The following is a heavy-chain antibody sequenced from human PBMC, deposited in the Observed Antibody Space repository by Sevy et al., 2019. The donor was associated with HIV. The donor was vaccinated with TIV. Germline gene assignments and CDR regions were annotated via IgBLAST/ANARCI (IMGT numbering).Heavy chain of an antibody. J-gene: IGHJ6*03. CDR3: ARDGDGYSGILLQYYMDV. V-gene: IGHV3-30-3*01. D-gene: IGHD5-12*01. Sequence: GGSLRLSCAASGFTFSSYAMHWVRQAPGKGLEWVAVISYDGSNKYYADSVKGRFTISRDNSKNTLYLQMNSLRAEDTAAYYCARDGDGYSGILLQYYMDVWGKGTTVTVSS. CDR2: ISYDGSNK. CDR1: GFTFSSYA.